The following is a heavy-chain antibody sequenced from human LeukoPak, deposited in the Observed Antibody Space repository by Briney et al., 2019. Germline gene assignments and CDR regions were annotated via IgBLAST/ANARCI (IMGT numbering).Heavy chain of an antibody. Sequence: PSETLSLTCTVSGGSISSSSYYWSWIRQPPGKGLEWIGEINHSGSTNYNPSLKSRVTISVDTSKNQFSLKLSSVTAADTAVYYCARGGSGWYYYWGQGTLVTVSS. CDR2: INHSGST. CDR1: GGSISSSSYY. V-gene: IGHV4-39*07. CDR3: ARGGSGWYYY. D-gene: IGHD6-19*01. J-gene: IGHJ4*02.